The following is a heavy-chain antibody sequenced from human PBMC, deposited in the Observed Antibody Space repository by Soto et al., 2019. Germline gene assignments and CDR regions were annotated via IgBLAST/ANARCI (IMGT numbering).Heavy chain of an antibody. D-gene: IGHD4-17*01. CDR3: ARAMTTVTTDAFDI. CDR2: IIPILGIA. Sequence: QVQLVQSGAEVKKPGSSVKVSCKASGGTFSSYTISWVRQAPGQGLEWMGRIIPILGIANYAQKFQGRVTIIADKSTSTAYMELSSLRSEDTAVYYCARAMTTVTTDAFDIWGQGTMVTVSS. V-gene: IGHV1-69*02. J-gene: IGHJ3*02. CDR1: GGTFSSYT.